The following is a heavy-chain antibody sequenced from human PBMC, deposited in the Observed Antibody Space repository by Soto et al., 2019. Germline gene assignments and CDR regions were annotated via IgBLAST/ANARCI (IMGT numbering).Heavy chain of an antibody. V-gene: IGHV1-69*02. Sequence: QVQLVQSGAEVKKPGSSVKVSCKASGGTFNVYTIIWVRQAPGQGLEWMGRIIPMLAITNYAQRFQGRVTLTADTSTTTAYMELSSLTSYYTAVYYCALGIWSGDPFDIWGHWTLVTVSS. CDR2: IIPMLAIT. J-gene: IGHJ3*02. D-gene: IGHD6-13*01. CDR1: GGTFNVYT. CDR3: ALGIWSGDPFDI.